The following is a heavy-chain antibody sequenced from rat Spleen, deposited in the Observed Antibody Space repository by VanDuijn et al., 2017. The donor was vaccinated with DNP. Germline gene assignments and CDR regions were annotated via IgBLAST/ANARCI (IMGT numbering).Heavy chain of an antibody. CDR2: ISSGGST. V-gene: IGHV2S12*01. J-gene: IGHJ4*01. CDR3: TRDGTVATSIYAMDA. D-gene: IGHD1-3*01. CDR1: GFSLTSYG. Sequence: QVQLKESGPGLVQPSQTLSLTCTVSGFSLTSYGVSWVRQPPGKGLEWIAAISSGGSTYYNSALKSRLSISRDTSKSQVFLKMNSLQTEDTAIYFCTRDGTVATSIYAMDAWGQGTSVTVSS.